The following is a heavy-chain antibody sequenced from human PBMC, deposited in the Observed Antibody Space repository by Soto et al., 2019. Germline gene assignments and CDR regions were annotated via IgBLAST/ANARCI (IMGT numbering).Heavy chain of an antibody. D-gene: IGHD3-10*01. CDR3: ARVKSGRYVWFDP. CDR2: INTDGSRT. CDR1: GFTFSNYW. J-gene: IGHJ5*02. Sequence: EVQLVESGGGLVQPGGSLSLSCAASGFTFSNYWMHWVRQAPGKGLMWVSRINTDGSRTTYADSVKGRFSISRDNAKNTLYLQMNSLRAEDTAVYYCARVKSGRYVWFDPWGQGTLVTVSS. V-gene: IGHV3-74*01.